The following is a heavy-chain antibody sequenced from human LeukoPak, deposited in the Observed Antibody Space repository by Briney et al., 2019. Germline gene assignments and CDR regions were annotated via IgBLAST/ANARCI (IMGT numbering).Heavy chain of an antibody. J-gene: IGHJ5*02. D-gene: IGHD1-26*01. CDR1: GGSFSGYY. CDR2: INHSGST. Sequence: SETLSLTCAVYGGSFSGYYWSWIRQPPGKGLEWIGEINHSGSTNYNPSLKSRVTISVDTSKNQFSLKLSSVTAADTAVYYCATASGSTDNWFDPWGQGILVTVSS. V-gene: IGHV4-34*01. CDR3: ATASGSTDNWFDP.